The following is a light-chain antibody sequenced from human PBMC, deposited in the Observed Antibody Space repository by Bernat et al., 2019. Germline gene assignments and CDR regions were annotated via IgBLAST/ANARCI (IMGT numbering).Light chain of an antibody. CDR3: CSYAGSRRM. V-gene: IGLV2-23*01. CDR2: VGN. Sequence: QSALTQPASVSGSPGQSITISCTGTSSNIGSYNFISWFQQHPGQAPKLIIYVGNKRPSGVSSRFFGSESGNTASLTISGLQVEDESHYFCCSYAGSRRMFGGGTKLTVL. J-gene: IGLJ3*02. CDR1: SSNIGSYNF.